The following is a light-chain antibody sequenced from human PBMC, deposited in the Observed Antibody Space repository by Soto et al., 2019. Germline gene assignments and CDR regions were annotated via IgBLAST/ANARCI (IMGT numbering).Light chain of an antibody. CDR2: GES. J-gene: IGKJ4*01. CDR1: QSVSSN. Sequence: EIVMTQSPATLSVSPGERATLSCRASQSVSSNLAWYKQKPGQAPRLLIYGESTRATGIPARFSGSRSGTEFTLTISSLQSEDFAVYYCQQYNNWPALTFGGGTKVEIK. CDR3: QQYNNWPALT. V-gene: IGKV3D-15*01.